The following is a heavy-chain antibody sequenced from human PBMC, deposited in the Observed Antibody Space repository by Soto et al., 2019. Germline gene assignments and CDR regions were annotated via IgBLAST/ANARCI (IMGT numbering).Heavy chain of an antibody. J-gene: IGHJ4*02. Sequence: VGSLRLSCAASGFTFSSYGMHWVRQAPGKGLEWVAVISYYGSNKYYADSVKGRFTISRDNSKNTLYLQMNSLRAEDTAVYYCAKDQGYCSGGSCYYFDYWGQGTLVTVS. D-gene: IGHD2-15*01. CDR2: ISYYGSNK. CDR1: GFTFSSYG. CDR3: AKDQGYCSGGSCYYFDY. V-gene: IGHV3-30*18.